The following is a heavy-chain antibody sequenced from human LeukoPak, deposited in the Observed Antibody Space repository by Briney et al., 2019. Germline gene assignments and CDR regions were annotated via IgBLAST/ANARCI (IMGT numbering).Heavy chain of an antibody. D-gene: IGHD4-23*01. Sequence: PLETLSLTCTVSGGSIRSGGYYWSWIRQRPGKGLEWIGYIYYSGSTFYNPSLKSRVTISVDTSNNQFSLNLSFVTAADTAVYYCARVSGYGGDAYFDYWGQGTLVTVSS. V-gene: IGHV4-31*03. J-gene: IGHJ4*02. CDR2: IYYSGST. CDR3: ARVSGYGGDAYFDY. CDR1: GGSIRSGGYY.